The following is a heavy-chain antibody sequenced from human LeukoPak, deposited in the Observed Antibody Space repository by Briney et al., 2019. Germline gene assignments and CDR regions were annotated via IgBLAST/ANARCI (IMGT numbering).Heavy chain of an antibody. V-gene: IGHV1-18*01. Sequence: ASVKVSCKASGGTFSSYAISWVRQAPGQGLEWVGWISTYDGNTNYAPNIQDRVTMTTGTSTSTAYMELRSLRSDDTAVYYCGRALLGGSDIYTPFSYWGQGTLVTVSS. CDR1: GGTFSSYA. CDR2: ISTYDGNT. J-gene: IGHJ4*02. CDR3: GRALLGGSDIYTPFSY. D-gene: IGHD3-10*01.